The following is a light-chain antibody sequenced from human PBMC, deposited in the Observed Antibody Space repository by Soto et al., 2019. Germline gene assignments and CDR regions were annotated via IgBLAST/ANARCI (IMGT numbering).Light chain of an antibody. CDR2: AAS. CDR3: QQSYHTPLT. V-gene: IGKV1-39*01. CDR1: QSISTY. J-gene: IGKJ4*01. Sequence: DIQMTQSPSSLSASVGDRVTITCRASQSISTYLNWYHQKSGKAPELLIYAASSLQSGVPSRFSGSGSGTDFTLTITSLQPDDFATYYCQQSYHTPLTFGGGTKVEIK.